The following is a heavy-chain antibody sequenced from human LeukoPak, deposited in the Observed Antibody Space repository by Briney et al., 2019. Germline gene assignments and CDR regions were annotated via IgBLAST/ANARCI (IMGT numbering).Heavy chain of an antibody. CDR3: AKSVEHSNYRKFHD. J-gene: IGHJ4*02. CDR2: ISSSSSTI. D-gene: IGHD4-11*01. Sequence: GGSLRLSCAASGFTFSSYSMNWVRQAPGKGLEWVSYISSSSSTIYYADSVKGRFTISRANSKNTLYLQMKSLRVDDTAVYYCAKSVEHSNYRKFHDWGQGTLVTVSS. V-gene: IGHV3-48*01. CDR1: GFTFSSYS.